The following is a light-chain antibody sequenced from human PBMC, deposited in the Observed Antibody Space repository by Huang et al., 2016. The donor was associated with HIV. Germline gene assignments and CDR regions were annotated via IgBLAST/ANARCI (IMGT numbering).Light chain of an antibody. Sequence: EIVMTQSPGTLSLSPGERATLSCRPSQSDSSNLAWYQHKPGQAPRLLIYGASTRATGVPARFSGSGSGTEFTLTISSLQSDDFVVYYCQQYQDWPRTFGQGTKVEIK. V-gene: IGKV3-15*01. CDR1: QSDSSN. CDR3: QQYQDWPRT. CDR2: GAS. J-gene: IGKJ1*01.